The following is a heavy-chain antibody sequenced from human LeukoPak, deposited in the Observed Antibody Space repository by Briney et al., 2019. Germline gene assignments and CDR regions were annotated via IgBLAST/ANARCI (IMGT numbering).Heavy chain of an antibody. CDR2: INHSGST. CDR3: ARAADWGSRYFDY. Sequence: SETLSLTCAVHGVSFSGYYRSWIRQPPGKGLEWIGEINHSGSTNYNPSLKSRVTISVDTSKNQFSLKLSSVTAADTAVYYCARAADWGSRYFDYWGQGTLVTVSS. V-gene: IGHV4-34*01. D-gene: IGHD7-27*01. CDR1: GVSFSGYY. J-gene: IGHJ4*02.